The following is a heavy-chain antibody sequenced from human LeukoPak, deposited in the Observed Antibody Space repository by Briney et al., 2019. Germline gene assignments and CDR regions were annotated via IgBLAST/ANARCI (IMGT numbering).Heavy chain of an antibody. D-gene: IGHD5-18*01. CDR3: ARESEWVSPWIQLFRKSSIDY. Sequence: SETLPLTCAVSGGSISSSNWWSWVRQPPGKGLEWIGEISHSGSTNYNPSLKSRVTISVDKSKNQFSLKLSSVTAADTAVYYCARESEWVSPWIQLFRKSSIDYWGQGTLVTVSS. V-gene: IGHV4-4*02. CDR1: GGSISSSNW. J-gene: IGHJ4*02. CDR2: ISHSGST.